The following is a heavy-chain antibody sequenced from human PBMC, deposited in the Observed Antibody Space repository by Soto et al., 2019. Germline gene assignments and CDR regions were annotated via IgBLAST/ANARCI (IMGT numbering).Heavy chain of an antibody. V-gene: IGHV1-69*13. CDR1: GGTCSSYA. J-gene: IGHJ6*02. CDR3: ASVEGVYGMDV. D-gene: IGHD3-16*01. CDR2: IIPIFGTA. Sequence: SSQVSCKASGGTCSSYAISWVRQAPRQGLEWMGGIIPIFGTANYAQKFQGRVTITADESTSTAYMELSSLTSEDTAVHYCASVEGVYGMDVWGQGTTVTVS.